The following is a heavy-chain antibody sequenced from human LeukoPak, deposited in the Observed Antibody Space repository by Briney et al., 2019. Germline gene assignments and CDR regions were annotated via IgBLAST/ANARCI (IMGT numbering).Heavy chain of an antibody. V-gene: IGHV3-7*01. D-gene: IGHD1-1*01. CDR3: ARSPPLWNGDAFDI. CDR2: IKQDGSEK. Sequence: PGGSLRLSCAASGFTFSSYWMSWVRQAPGKGLEWVANIKQDGSEKYYVDSVKGRFTISGDNAKNSLYLQMNSLRVEDTAVYYCARSPPLWNGDAFDIWGQGTMVTVSS. J-gene: IGHJ3*02. CDR1: GFTFSSYW.